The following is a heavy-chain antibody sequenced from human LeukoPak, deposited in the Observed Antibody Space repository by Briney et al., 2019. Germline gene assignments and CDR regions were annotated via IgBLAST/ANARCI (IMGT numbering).Heavy chain of an antibody. J-gene: IGHJ4*02. CDR2: IYSDGST. Sequence: GGSLRLSCAASGFTVSSNYMSWVRQAPGKGLEWVSLIYSDGSTYYADSVKGRFTISRDNSKNTLYLQMNSLRVEDTAVYYCAKDRGYCSSTSCYTYYFDYWGQGTLVTVSS. CDR3: AKDRGYCSSTSCYTYYFDY. V-gene: IGHV3-66*01. CDR1: GFTVSSNY. D-gene: IGHD2-2*02.